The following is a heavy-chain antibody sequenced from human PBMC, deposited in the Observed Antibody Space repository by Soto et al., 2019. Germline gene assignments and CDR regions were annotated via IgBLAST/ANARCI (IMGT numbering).Heavy chain of an antibody. J-gene: IGHJ6*02. CDR2: FSDSGST. Sequence: SETLSLTCAVYGGSFSGNYWSWIRQPPGKGLEWIGEFSDSGSTNYNPSLKSRVTISEDMSKSQFSLKLSSVAAADTAVYYCARGNFYYGLDVWGQGTTVTVSS. V-gene: IGHV4-34*01. CDR1: GGSFSGNY. CDR3: ARGNFYYGLDV.